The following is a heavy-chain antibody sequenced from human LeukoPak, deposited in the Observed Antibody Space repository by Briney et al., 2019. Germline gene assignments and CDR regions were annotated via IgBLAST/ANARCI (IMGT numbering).Heavy chain of an antibody. CDR2: IYPGDSDT. CDR3: ARTPYYYGSGSYYNPYYFDY. V-gene: IGHV5-51*01. J-gene: IGHJ4*02. Sequence: GESLKISCKGSGYSFTSYWIGWVRQMPGKGLEWMGIIYPGDSDTRYSPSFQGQVTISADKSISTAYLQWSSLKASDTAMYYCARTPYYYGSGSYYNPYYFDYWGQGTLVTVSS. D-gene: IGHD3-10*01. CDR1: GYSFTSYW.